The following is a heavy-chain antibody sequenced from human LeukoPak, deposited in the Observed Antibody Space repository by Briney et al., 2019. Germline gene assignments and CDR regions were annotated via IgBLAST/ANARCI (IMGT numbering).Heavy chain of an antibody. CDR2: IIGSGGST. D-gene: IGHD3-10*01. V-gene: IGHV3-23*01. CDR3: AKVGYYGSGSYAGGYYFDY. Sequence: GGSLRLSCAASGFTFSSYAMSWVRQAPGKGLEWVSAIIGSGGSTYYADSVKGRFTISRDNSKNTLYPQMNSLRAEDTAVYYCAKVGYYGSGSYAGGYYFDYWGQGTLVTVSS. CDR1: GFTFSSYA. J-gene: IGHJ4*02.